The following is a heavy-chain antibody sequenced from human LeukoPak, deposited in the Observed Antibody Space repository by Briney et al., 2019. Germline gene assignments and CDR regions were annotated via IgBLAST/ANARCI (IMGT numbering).Heavy chain of an antibody. CDR1: GGSISSSSYY. V-gene: IGHV4-39*07. J-gene: IGHJ4*02. CDR3: ARRPIFGVVKGGRYFDY. D-gene: IGHD3-3*01. Sequence: SETLSLTCTVSGGSISSSSYYWGWIRQPPGKGLEWIGSIYYSGSTYYNPSLKSRVTISVDTSKNQFSLKLSSVTAADTAVYYCARRPIFGVVKGGRYFDYWGQGTLVTVSS. CDR2: IYYSGST.